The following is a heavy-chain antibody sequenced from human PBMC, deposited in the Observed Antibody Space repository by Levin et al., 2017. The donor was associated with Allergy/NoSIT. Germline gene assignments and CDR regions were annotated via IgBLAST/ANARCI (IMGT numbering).Heavy chain of an antibody. CDR1: GFTFSNYW. CDR3: TNGLTGEAS. D-gene: IGHD7-27*01. V-gene: IGHV3-74*01. CDR2: IKPDGTGA. Sequence: GGSLRLSCAASGFTFSNYWMHWVRQVPGKGLMFVSTIKPDGTGANYAESVRGRFSVSRENPKNTLFLQMNSLRVEATGLYFCTNGLTGEASWGRGTLVSFSS. J-gene: IGHJ5*02.